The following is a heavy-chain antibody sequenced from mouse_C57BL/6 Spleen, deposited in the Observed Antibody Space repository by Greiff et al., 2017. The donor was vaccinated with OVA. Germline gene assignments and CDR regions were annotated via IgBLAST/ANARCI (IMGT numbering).Heavy chain of an antibody. CDR1: GYAFSSYW. CDR3: ARGGTVVPYYAMDY. Sequence: VQLQQSGAELVKPGASVKISCKASGYAFSSYWMNWVKQRPGKGLEWIGQIYPGDGDTNNNGKFKGKATLTADKSYSTAYMQLSSLTSEDSAVYFCARGGTVVPYYAMDYWGQGTSVTVSS. J-gene: IGHJ4*01. D-gene: IGHD1-1*01. CDR2: IYPGDGDT. V-gene: IGHV1-80*01.